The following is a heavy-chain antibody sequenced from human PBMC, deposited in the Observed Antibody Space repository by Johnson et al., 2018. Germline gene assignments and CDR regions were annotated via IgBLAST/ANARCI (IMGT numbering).Heavy chain of an antibody. D-gene: IGHD5-18*01. Sequence: QVQLVESGGGLVQPGGSLRLSCVASGFTGVTFSNYGMHWVRQAPGKGLEWVAVIWYDGSNKYYADSVKGRFTISKDNSKNTLYLQMNSLRAEDTAVYYWARDVDTSNHYAMFDPWGQGTLVTVSS. CDR1: GFTGVTFSNYG. J-gene: IGHJ5*02. V-gene: IGHV3-33*01. CDR3: ARDVDTSNHYAMFDP. CDR2: IWYDGSNK.